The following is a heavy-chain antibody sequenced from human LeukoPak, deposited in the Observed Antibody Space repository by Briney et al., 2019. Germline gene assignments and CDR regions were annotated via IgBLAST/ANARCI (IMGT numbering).Heavy chain of an antibody. CDR3: VRVATESSGSYCPDY. J-gene: IGHJ4*02. Sequence: GGSLRLSCAASGFTFTNHYIDWVRQVPGKGLEWLGRSRDKINSYSTEYAASVEGRFILSTDESKDSVYLQMNSLKTEDTAVYYCVRVATESSGSYCPDYWGQGNLVTVSS. V-gene: IGHV3-72*01. CDR1: GFTFTNHY. D-gene: IGHD3-10*01. CDR2: SRDKINSYST.